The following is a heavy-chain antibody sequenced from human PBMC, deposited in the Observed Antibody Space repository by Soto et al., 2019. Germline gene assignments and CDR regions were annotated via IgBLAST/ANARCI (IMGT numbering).Heavy chain of an antibody. J-gene: IGHJ4*02. V-gene: IGHV1-69*13. D-gene: IGHD5-12*01. CDR2: IIPISGTA. CDR1: GGTFSSYA. CDR3: ARPVEMATITGALAFDY. Sequence: SVKVSCKASGGTFSSYAISWVRQAPGQGLEWMGGIIPISGTANYAQKFQGRVTITADESTSTAYMELSSLRSEDTAVYYCARPVEMATITGALAFDYWGQGTLVTVSS.